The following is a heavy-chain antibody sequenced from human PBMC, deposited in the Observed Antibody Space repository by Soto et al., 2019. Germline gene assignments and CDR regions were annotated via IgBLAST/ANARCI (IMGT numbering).Heavy chain of an antibody. D-gene: IGHD3-3*01. CDR3: TYGRGRGGYDRIDY. J-gene: IGHJ4*02. CDR2: IKNKRDGGTT. Sequence: EVQLVESGGVLVEPGGSLRLSCAASGFTFIDAWMNWVRQAPGKGLEWVGRIKNKRDGGTTYYAAPVQCRFTISRYDSTNTVYLQMDSRKTEDTAVYYCTYGRGRGGYDRIDYWGQGKLVTVSS. CDR1: GFTFIDAW. V-gene: IGHV3-15*07.